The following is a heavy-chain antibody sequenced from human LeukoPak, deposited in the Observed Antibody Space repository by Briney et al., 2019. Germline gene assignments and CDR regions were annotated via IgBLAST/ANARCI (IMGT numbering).Heavy chain of an antibody. D-gene: IGHD3-10*01. V-gene: IGHV4-59*01. Sequence: SETLSLTCTVSGGSISSYYWSWIRQPPGKGLEWIGYIYYSGSTNYNPSLKSRVTISVDTSKNQFSLKLSSVTAADTAVYYCARGMVRGVFPDYWGQGTLVTVSS. J-gene: IGHJ4*02. CDR1: GGSISSYY. CDR3: ARGMVRGVFPDY. CDR2: IYYSGST.